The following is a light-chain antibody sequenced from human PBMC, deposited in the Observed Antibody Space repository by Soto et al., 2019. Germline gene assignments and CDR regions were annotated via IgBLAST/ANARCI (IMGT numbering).Light chain of an antibody. V-gene: IGKV3-15*01. Sequence: EVVMTQSPATLSVSPGERATLSCRASQSVSSNFLAWYQQKPGQAPRLLIYGVSIRATGIPARFSGSGSGTESTLTISSLQSEDFAVYYCQQYSAWPLTFGGGTKVEI. J-gene: IGKJ4*01. CDR3: QQYSAWPLT. CDR1: QSVSSN. CDR2: GVS.